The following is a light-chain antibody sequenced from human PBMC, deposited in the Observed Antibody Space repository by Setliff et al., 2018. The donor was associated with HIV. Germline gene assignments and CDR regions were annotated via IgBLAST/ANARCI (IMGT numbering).Light chain of an antibody. Sequence: QSVLTQPASVSGSPGQSVTISCTGTSSDVGAYYYVSWYQQHPAKAPKLILYDVSNRPSGVSNRFSGSKSGNTASLTISGLQAEDEADYYCSSYTSSSLYVFGTGTKVTVL. CDR1: SSDVGAYYY. CDR2: DVS. J-gene: IGLJ1*01. CDR3: SSYTSSSLYV. V-gene: IGLV2-14*03.